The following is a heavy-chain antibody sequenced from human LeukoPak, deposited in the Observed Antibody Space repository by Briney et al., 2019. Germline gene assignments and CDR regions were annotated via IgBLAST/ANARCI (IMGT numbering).Heavy chain of an antibody. CDR1: GFTFSSYG. D-gene: IGHD2-15*01. J-gene: IGHJ3*02. CDR2: IRYDGSNK. Sequence: GGSLRLSCAASGFTFSSYGMHWVRQAPGKGLEWVAFIRYDGSNKYYADSVKGRFTISRDNSKNTLYLQMNSLRAEDTAVYYCAKEGPTPRDDAFDIWGQGTMVTVSS. V-gene: IGHV3-30*02. CDR3: AKEGPTPRDDAFDI.